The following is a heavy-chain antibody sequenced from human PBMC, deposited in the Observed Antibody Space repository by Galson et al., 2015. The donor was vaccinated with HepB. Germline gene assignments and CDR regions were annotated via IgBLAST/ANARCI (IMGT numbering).Heavy chain of an antibody. CDR1: GFTFSSYS. V-gene: IGHV3-30*03. Sequence: SLRLSCAASGFTFSSYSMNWVRQAPGKGLEWVAVISYDGSNKYYADSVKGRFTISRDNSKNTLYLQMNSLRAEDTAVYYCARSDTAMVSPDHYYYGMDVWGQGTTVTVSS. CDR2: ISYDGSNK. CDR3: ARSDTAMVSPDHYYYGMDV. D-gene: IGHD5-18*01. J-gene: IGHJ6*02.